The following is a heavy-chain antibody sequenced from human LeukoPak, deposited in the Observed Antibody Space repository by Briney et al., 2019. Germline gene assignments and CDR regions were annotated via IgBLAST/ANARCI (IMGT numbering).Heavy chain of an antibody. CDR3: AHEDYNDFNSFDF. CDR1: GDSIRSSTNY. D-gene: IGHD3-22*01. Sequence: SETLSLICTVSGDSIRSSTNYWGWIRQPPGKGLEWIGSTYHTGNTYYNSSLQSRVTLSVDTSKNQFSLKLTSLTAADTAVYYCAHEDYNDFNSFDFWGQGTLVTVSS. J-gene: IGHJ4*02. CDR2: TYHTGNT. V-gene: IGHV4-39*01.